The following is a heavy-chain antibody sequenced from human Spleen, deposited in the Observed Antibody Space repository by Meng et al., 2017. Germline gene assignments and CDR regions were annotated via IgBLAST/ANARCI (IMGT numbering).Heavy chain of an antibody. J-gene: IGHJ6*02. CDR1: GGTFNNYA. CDR2: IIPIFGTT. D-gene: IGHD6-13*01. CDR3: ARGGQQLEYYYYGMDV. Sequence: SVKVSCKASGGTFNNYAISWVRQAPGQGLEWMGGIIPIFGTTNYAQKFLGRVTITTDESTTTAYMELSSLRSDDTAVYYCARGGQQLEYYYYGMDVWGQGTTVTVSS. V-gene: IGHV1-69*05.